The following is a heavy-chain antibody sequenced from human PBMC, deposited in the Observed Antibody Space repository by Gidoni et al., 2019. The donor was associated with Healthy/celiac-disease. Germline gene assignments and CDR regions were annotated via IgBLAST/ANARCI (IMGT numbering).Heavy chain of an antibody. CDR1: GFTFSSYG. J-gene: IGHJ5*02. CDR3: ARDFQGDVVVTARNWFDP. V-gene: IGHV3-33*01. Sequence: QVQLVESGGGVVQPGRSLRLSCAASGFTFSSYGMHWVRQAPGKGLEWVAVIWYDGSNKYYADSVKGRFTISRDNSKNTLYLQMNSLRAEDTAVYYCARDFQGDVVVTARNWFDPWGQGTLVTVS. D-gene: IGHD2-21*02. CDR2: IWYDGSNK.